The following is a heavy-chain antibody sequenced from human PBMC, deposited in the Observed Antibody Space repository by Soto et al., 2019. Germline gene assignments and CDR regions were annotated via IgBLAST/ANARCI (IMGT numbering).Heavy chain of an antibody. CDR3: ARDRRYCISTSCYNYYGMDV. J-gene: IGHJ6*02. CDR2: ISHDGGDK. D-gene: IGHD2-2*01. V-gene: IGHV3-30*04. Sequence: GGSLRLSCVASGFSFSSYTMHWVRQTPGKGLERVAVISHDGGDKYYADSVKGRFTISRDNSKNTLYLQMNSLRREDTSVYYCARDRRYCISTSCYNYYGMDVWGQGTTVTVSS. CDR1: GFSFSSYT.